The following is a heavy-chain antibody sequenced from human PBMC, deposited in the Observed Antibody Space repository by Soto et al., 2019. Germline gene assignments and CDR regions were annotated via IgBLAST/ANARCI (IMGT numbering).Heavy chain of an antibody. CDR3: ARDMTRTVVPYFDF. CDR1: GGTFSNYV. CDR2: IIPISGAA. Sequence: QIQLMQSGAEVKKPGSSVKVSCKASGGTFSNYVVNWVRQAPGQGLEWMGRIIPISGAANYAQKFQGRVTITADKSTSTSYMELSSLRPEDTAVYYCARDMTRTVVPYFDFWGQGTLVTVSS. D-gene: IGHD1-7*01. V-gene: IGHV1-69*14. J-gene: IGHJ4*02.